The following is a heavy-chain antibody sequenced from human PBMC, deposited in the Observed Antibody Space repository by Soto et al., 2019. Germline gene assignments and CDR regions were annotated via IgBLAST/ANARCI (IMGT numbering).Heavy chain of an antibody. Sequence: SVKVSCKASGGTFSSYAISWVRQAPGQGLEWMGGIIPIFGTANYAQKFQGRVTITADESTSTAYMELSSLRSEDTAVYYCARSPSGKITAAARWGQGTLVTVSS. D-gene: IGHD6-13*01. CDR1: GGTFSSYA. CDR3: ARSPSGKITAAAR. CDR2: IIPIFGTA. J-gene: IGHJ4*02. V-gene: IGHV1-69*13.